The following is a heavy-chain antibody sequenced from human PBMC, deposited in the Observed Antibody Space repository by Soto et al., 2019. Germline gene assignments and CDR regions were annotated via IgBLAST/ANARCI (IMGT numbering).Heavy chain of an antibody. CDR2: IDGGKT. V-gene: IGHV3-15*01. Sequence: PGGSLRLSCAYSGFTFNNARMSWVRQAPGKGLDWVGRIDGGKTDFAAPVEGRFTFSRDDSRNTLFLQMNSLKTEDTGVYYCTSNAAAKVGNLSYCGQGTLVTVSA. CDR3: TSNAAAKVGNLSY. J-gene: IGHJ4*02. CDR1: GFTFNNAR. D-gene: IGHD1-26*01.